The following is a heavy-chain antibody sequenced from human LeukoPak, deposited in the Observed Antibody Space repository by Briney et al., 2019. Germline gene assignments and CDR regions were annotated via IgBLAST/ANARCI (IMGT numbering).Heavy chain of an antibody. D-gene: IGHD3-10*01. Sequence: SETLSLTCTVSGGSISSSSYYWGWIRQPPGKGLEWIGSIYYSGSTYYNPSLKSRVTISVDTSKNQFSLKLSSVTAAGTAVYYCARHNRTYYGSGGFLPWGQGTLVTVSS. V-gene: IGHV4-39*01. CDR1: GGSISSSSYY. J-gene: IGHJ5*02. CDR2: IYYSGST. CDR3: ARHNRTYYGSGGFLP.